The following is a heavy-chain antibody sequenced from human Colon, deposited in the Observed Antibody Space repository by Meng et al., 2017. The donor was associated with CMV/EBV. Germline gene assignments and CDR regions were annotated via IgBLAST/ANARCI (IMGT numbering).Heavy chain of an antibody. CDR1: GFTFSSYN. V-gene: IGHV3-21*01. Sequence: EVQLVDSGGGLVKPGGSLRLSCIGSGFTFSSYNMNWVRQAPGKGLEWVSSISSSSRYINYADSVKGRFTISRDNAKNSLYLQMNSLRVEDTAIYYCARDIDHWGQGPLVTVYS. CDR2: ISSSSRYI. CDR3: ARDIDH. J-gene: IGHJ5*02.